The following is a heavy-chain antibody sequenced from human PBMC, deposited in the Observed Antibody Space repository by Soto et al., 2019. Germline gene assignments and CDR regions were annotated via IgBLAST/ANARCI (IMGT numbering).Heavy chain of an antibody. CDR3: ARAGGGPRNYYYYIDV. CDR2: IIPILGIA. CDR1: GGTFSSYT. J-gene: IGHJ6*03. D-gene: IGHD3-10*01. V-gene: IGHV1-69*02. Sequence: RASVKVSCKASGGTFSSYTISWVRQAPGQGLEWMGRIIPILGIANYAQKFQGRVTITADKSTSTAYMELSSLRSEDTAVYYCARAGGGPRNYYYYIDVWGKGTTVTVSS.